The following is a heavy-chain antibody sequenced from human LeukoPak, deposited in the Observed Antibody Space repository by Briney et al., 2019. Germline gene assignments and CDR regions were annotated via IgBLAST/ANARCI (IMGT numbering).Heavy chain of an antibody. CDR2: IYYSGST. D-gene: IGHD5-18*01. V-gene: IGHV4-4*07. CDR1: GGSISSYY. CDR3: ARVPLPPERRGYSYGYTLGAFDI. J-gene: IGHJ3*02. Sequence: SETLSLTCTVSGGSISSYYWSWIRQPAGKGLEWIGSIYYSGSTYYNPSLKSRVTISVHTSKNQFSLKLSSVTAADTAVYYCARVPLPPERRGYSYGYTLGAFDIWGQGTMVTVSS.